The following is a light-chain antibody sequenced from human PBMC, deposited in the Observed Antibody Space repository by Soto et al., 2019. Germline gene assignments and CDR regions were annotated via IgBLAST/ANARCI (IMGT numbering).Light chain of an antibody. V-gene: IGLV4-69*01. CDR2: LNSDGSH. CDR1: SGHSSYA. Sequence: QSVLTQSPSASASLGASVRLTCTLSSGHSSYAIAWHQQQPEKGPRYLMKLNSDGSHTKGDGIPDRFSGSSSGAERYLTISSLQSEDEADYSCQTWGTGFRVFGGGTKVTVL. J-gene: IGLJ3*02. CDR3: QTWGTGFRV.